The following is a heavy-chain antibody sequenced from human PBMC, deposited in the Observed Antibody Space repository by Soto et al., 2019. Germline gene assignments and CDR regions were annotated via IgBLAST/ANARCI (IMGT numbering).Heavy chain of an antibody. CDR3: ARDGYNLMSSYYYYGMDV. J-gene: IGHJ6*02. D-gene: IGHD5-12*01. Sequence: ASVKVSCKASGGTFSGYAISWVRQAPGQGLEWMGGIIPIFGTANYAQKFQGRVTITADKSTSTAYMELSSLRSEDTAVYYCARDGYNLMSSYYYYGMDVWGQGTTVTVSS. CDR1: GGTFSGYA. CDR2: IIPIFGTA. V-gene: IGHV1-69*06.